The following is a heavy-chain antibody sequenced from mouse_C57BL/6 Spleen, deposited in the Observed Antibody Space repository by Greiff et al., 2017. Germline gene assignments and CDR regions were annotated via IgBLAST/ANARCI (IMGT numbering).Heavy chain of an antibody. Sequence: EVKLMESGAGLVKPGGSLKLSCAASGFTFSSYAMSWVRQTPEKRLEWVAYISSGGDYIYYAENVKGRFTISRDNARNTLYLQMSSLKSEDTAMYYCTRDNYGSSYGAYWGQVTLVTFSA. CDR3: TRDNYGSSYGAY. V-gene: IGHV5-9-1*02. CDR2: ISSGGDYI. CDR1: GFTFSSYA. D-gene: IGHD1-1*01. J-gene: IGHJ3*01.